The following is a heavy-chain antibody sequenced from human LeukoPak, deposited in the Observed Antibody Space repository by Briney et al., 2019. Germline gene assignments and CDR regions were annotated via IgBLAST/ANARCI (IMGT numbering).Heavy chain of an antibody. J-gene: IGHJ4*02. D-gene: IGHD2-21*02. V-gene: IGHV4-39*01. Sequence: PSETLSLTCTVSGGSISSTSYYWGWIRQPPGKGLEWIGSIYYTGSTYYNPSLNTRVTMSVDTSKNQFSLKLSSVTAADTAVYYCARRLKVTEHFDHWGQGTLVTVSS. CDR1: GGSISSTSYY. CDR2: IYYTGST. CDR3: ARRLKVTEHFDH.